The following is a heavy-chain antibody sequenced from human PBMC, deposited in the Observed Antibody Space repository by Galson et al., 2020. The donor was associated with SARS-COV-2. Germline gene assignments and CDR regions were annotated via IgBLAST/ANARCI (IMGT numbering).Heavy chain of an antibody. CDR3: ARVRTTMIVVVITSDAFDI. J-gene: IGHJ3*02. CDR2: IYYSGST. Sequence: ETSATLSLTCTVSGGSISSGGYYWSWIRQHPGKGLEWIGSIYYSGSTYYNPSLKSRVTISVDTSKNQFALKLSSVTAADTAVYYCARVRTTMIVVVITSDAFDIWGQGTMVTVAS. V-gene: IGHV4-31*03. D-gene: IGHD3-22*01. CDR1: GGSISSGGYY.